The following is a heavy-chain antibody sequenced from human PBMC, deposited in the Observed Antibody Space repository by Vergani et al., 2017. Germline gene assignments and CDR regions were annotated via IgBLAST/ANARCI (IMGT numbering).Heavy chain of an antibody. CDR1: GASIRSSNYY. Sequence: QLQLQESGPGLVKPSATLSLTCSVSGASIRSSNYYWGWIRQPPGKGLEWIASIYYSGSTYYNPSLKRRVTICVDTSKNQFSLKLSSVTAADTAVYFCAGHSTVEWLVKLGWIDPWGQGILVTVSS. CDR2: IYYSGST. D-gene: IGHD6-19*01. V-gene: IGHV4-39*01. CDR3: AGHSTVEWLVKLGWIDP. J-gene: IGHJ5*02.